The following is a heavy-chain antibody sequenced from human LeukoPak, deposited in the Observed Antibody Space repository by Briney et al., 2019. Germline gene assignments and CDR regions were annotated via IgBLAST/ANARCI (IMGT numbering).Heavy chain of an antibody. Sequence: PSETLSLTCTVSGGSISSYYWSWIRQPAGKGQERIGRIYTSGSTNYNPSLKSRVTMSVDTSKNQFSLKLSSVTAADTAVYYCAREDSSSFDAFDIWGQGTMVTVSS. CDR3: AREDSSSFDAFDI. D-gene: IGHD6-13*01. CDR1: GGSISSYY. V-gene: IGHV4-4*07. CDR2: IYTSGST. J-gene: IGHJ3*02.